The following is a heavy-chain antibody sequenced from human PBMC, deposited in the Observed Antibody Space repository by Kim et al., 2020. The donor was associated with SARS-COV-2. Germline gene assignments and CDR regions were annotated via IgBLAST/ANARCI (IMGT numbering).Heavy chain of an antibody. CDR3: ASGAYYYDSSGYYWERDYYYYGMDV. V-gene: IGHV4-34*01. D-gene: IGHD3-22*01. J-gene: IGHJ6*02. CDR2: INHSGST. Sequence: SETLSLTCAVYGGSFSGYYWSWIRQPPGKGLEWIGEINHSGSTNYNPSLKSRVTISVDTSKNQFSLKLSSVTAADTAVYYCASGAYYYDSSGYYWERDYYYYGMDVWGQGTTVTVSS. CDR1: GGSFSGYY.